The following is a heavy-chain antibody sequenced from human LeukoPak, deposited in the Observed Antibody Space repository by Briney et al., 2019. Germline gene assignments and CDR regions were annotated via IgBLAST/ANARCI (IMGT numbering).Heavy chain of an antibody. CDR2: MYNNGNT. Sequence: GGSLRLSCAASGLTVSSKYMSWVRQAPGKGLEWVSVMYNNGNTHYADSVKGRFTISRDNAKNTLYLQMNSLRPEDTAVYYCARVGGGRVAYWGQGTLVTVSS. V-gene: IGHV3-53*01. J-gene: IGHJ4*02. CDR3: ARVGGGRVAY. D-gene: IGHD4-23*01. CDR1: GLTVSSKY.